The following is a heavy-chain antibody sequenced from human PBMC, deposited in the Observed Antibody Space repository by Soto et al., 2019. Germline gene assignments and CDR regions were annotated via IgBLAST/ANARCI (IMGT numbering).Heavy chain of an antibody. CDR3: ASAGFGSGGSCLPQAFDS. D-gene: IGHD2-15*01. Sequence: ASVKDSCKVSGYTLTELSMHWVRQAPGKGLEWMGGFDPEDGETIYAQTFQGRVTMTEDTSKYTAFMELSSLRSEDTAVYYCASAGFGSGGSCLPQAFDSWGQGTRVTVSS. CDR1: GYTLTELS. CDR2: FDPEDGET. V-gene: IGHV1-24*01. J-gene: IGHJ3*02.